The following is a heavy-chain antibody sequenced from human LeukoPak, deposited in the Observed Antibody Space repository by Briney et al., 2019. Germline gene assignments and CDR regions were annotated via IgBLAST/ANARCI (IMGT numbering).Heavy chain of an antibody. CDR2: IYYDGST. CDR3: ASNPAVATSRSWFDP. J-gene: IGHJ5*02. V-gene: IGHV4-59*08. CDR1: GVSISTYY. D-gene: IGHD6-19*01. Sequence: SGTLSLTCTVSGVSISTYYWSWIRQPPGKGLEWIGFIYYDGSTIYNPSLKSRVTMSVGTSKNQCSLKLSSVTAADTAVYYCASNPAVATSRSWFDPWGQGTLVTVSS.